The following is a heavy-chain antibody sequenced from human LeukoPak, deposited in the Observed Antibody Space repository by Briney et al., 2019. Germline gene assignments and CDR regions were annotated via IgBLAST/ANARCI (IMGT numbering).Heavy chain of an antibody. CDR3: SRVQAIAAAGPFDS. Sequence: ASVKVSCKAFGYTLSDYYVHWVRQAPGQGLEWIGWINPDNGGTHCAQKFQGRVTMTRDTSISTAYMELSRLRSDDTALYYCSRVQAIAAAGPFDSWGPGTLVTVSS. V-gene: IGHV1-2*02. J-gene: IGHJ4*02. CDR1: GYTLSDYY. D-gene: IGHD6-13*01. CDR2: INPDNGGT.